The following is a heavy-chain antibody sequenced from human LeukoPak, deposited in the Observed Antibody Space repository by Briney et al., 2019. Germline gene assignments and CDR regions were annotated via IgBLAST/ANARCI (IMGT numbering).Heavy chain of an antibody. CDR1: GFTFSSYS. Sequence: PGGSLRLSCAASGFTFSSYSMNWVRQAPGKGLEWVSSISSSSSYVYYADSVKGRFTISGDNAKNSLYLQMNSLRAEDTAVYYCARGGCSSISCSIDYWGQGTLVTVSS. CDR2: ISSSSSYV. J-gene: IGHJ4*02. CDR3: ARGGCSSISCSIDY. V-gene: IGHV3-21*01. D-gene: IGHD2-2*01.